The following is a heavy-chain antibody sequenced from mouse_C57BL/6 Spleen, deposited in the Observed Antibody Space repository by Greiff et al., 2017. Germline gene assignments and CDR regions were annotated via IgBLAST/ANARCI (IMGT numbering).Heavy chain of an antibody. CDR2: IHPNSGST. D-gene: IGHD2-4*01. J-gene: IGHJ3*01. CDR1: GYTFTSYW. Sequence: VQLQQPGAELVKPGASVTLSCKASGYTFTSYWMHWVKQRPGQGLEWIGMIHPNSGSTNYNEKFKSKATLTVDKSSSTAYMQLSSLTSEDSAVYYCARSYDYGAWFAYWGQGTLVTVSA. V-gene: IGHV1-64*01. CDR3: ARSYDYGAWFAY.